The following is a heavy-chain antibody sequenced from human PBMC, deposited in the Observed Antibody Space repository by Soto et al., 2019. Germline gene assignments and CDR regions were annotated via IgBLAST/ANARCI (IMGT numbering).Heavy chain of an antibody. CDR3: ASYNYYYYGMDV. D-gene: IGHD3-10*01. Sequence: GESLKISCKASGYSFARYWIGWVRQMPGKGLQWMGLIYPDDSDTRYSPSFQGQVTISADKSINTAYLQWSSLQASDTAMYYCASYNYYYYGMDVWGQGTTVTVSS. CDR2: IYPDDSDT. J-gene: IGHJ6*02. CDR1: GYSFARYW. V-gene: IGHV5-51*01.